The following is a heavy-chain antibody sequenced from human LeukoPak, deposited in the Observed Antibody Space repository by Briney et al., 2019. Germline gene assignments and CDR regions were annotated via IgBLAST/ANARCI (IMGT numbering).Heavy chain of an antibody. J-gene: IGHJ6*03. D-gene: IGHD2-21*01. CDR2: INPSGGST. CDR1: GYTFTSYY. CDR3: ARSAYCGGDCYSNYYYYYYTDV. V-gene: IGHV1-46*03. Sequence: ASVKVSCKASGYTFTSYYMHWVRQAPGQGLEWMGIINPSGGSTSYAQKFQGRVTMTRDTSTSTVYMELSSLRSEDTAVYYCARSAYCGGDCYSNYYYYYYTDVWGKGTTVTVSS.